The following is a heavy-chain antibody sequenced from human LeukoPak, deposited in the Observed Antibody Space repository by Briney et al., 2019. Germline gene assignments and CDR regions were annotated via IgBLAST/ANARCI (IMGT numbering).Heavy chain of an antibody. CDR2: IDPSDSYT. CDR1: GYSFTSYW. Sequence: GESLRISCKGSGYSFTSYWISWVCQMPGKGLEWMGRIDPSDSYTNYSPSFQGHVTISADKSISTAYLQWSSLKASDTAMYYCARHLGWLQFSPDYWGQGTLVTVSS. J-gene: IGHJ4*02. CDR3: ARHLGWLQFSPDY. V-gene: IGHV5-10-1*01. D-gene: IGHD5-24*01.